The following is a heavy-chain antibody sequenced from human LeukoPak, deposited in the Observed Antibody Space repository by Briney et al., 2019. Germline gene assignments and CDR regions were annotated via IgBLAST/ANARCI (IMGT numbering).Heavy chain of an antibody. CDR2: ISHSGST. Sequence: SETLSLTCAVYGGSFSGYYWSWIRQPPGKGLEWIGEISHSGSTNYNPSLKSRVTISVDTSKNQFSLKLSSVTAADTAVYYCARGLPRYCSGGSCPHDAFDIWGQGTMVTVSS. CDR3: ARGLPRYCSGGSCPHDAFDI. D-gene: IGHD2-15*01. V-gene: IGHV4-34*01. CDR1: GGSFSGYY. J-gene: IGHJ3*02.